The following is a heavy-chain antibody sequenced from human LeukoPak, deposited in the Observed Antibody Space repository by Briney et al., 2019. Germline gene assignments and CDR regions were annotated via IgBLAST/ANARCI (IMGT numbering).Heavy chain of an antibody. J-gene: IGHJ4*02. CDR1: GFTFSNAW. V-gene: IGHV3-23*01. D-gene: IGHD2-2*01. CDR2: ISGSGGST. Sequence: GGSLRLSCAASGFTFSNAWMSWVRQAPGKGLERVSAISGSGGSTYYADSVKGRFTISRDNSKNTLYLQMNSLRAEDTAVYYCAKMGSRGVPAATQNYWGQGTLVTVSS. CDR3: AKMGSRGVPAATQNY.